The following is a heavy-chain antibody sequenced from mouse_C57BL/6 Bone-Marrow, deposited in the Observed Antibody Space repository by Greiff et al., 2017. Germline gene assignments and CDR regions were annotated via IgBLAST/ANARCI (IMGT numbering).Heavy chain of an antibody. D-gene: IGHD2-4*01. V-gene: IGHV1-53*01. CDR2: INPSTGGT. J-gene: IGHJ4*01. CDR3: ARGDMITRYAMDY. CDR1: GYTFTSYW. Sequence: QVQLQQPGTELVKPGASVKLSCKASGYTFTSYWMHWVKQRPGQGLEWIGNINPSTGGTNYHEKFKSKVTLTVDKSSSTAYMQLSSLTSEDCAVNYWARGDMITRYAMDYWEQGTSVTVSS.